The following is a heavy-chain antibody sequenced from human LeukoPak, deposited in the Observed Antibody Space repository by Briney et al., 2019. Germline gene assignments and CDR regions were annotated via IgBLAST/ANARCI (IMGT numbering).Heavy chain of an antibody. CDR2: INAGNGNT. V-gene: IGHV1-3*01. CDR3: ARGGAAGTPFDY. CDR1: GYTFTSYA. D-gene: IGHD6-13*01. Sequence: ASVKVSCKASGYTFTSYAMHWVRQAPGQRLEWMGWINAGNGNTKYSQKFQGRVTITRDTSASTAYMELSSLRSEDTAVYYCARGGAAGTPFDYWGQGTLVTVSS. J-gene: IGHJ4*02.